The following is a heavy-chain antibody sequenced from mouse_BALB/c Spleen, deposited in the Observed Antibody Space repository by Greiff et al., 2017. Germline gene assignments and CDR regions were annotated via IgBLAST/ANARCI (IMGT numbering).Heavy chain of an antibody. CDR3: ARGYGSSPAWFAY. D-gene: IGHD1-1*01. CDR2: ISYSGST. J-gene: IGHJ3*01. CDR1: GYSITSDYA. V-gene: IGHV3-2*02. Sequence: EVKLVESGPGLVKPSQSLSLTCTVTGYSITSDYAWNWIRQFPGNKLEWMGYISYSGSTSYNPSLKSRISITRDTSKNQFFLQLNSVTTEDTATYYCARGYGSSPAWFAYWGQGTLVTVSA.